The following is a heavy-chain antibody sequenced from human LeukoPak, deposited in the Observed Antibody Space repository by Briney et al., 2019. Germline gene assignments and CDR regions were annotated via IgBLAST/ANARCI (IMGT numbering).Heavy chain of an antibody. D-gene: IGHD3-9*01. CDR3: AKDIGSGSRTTYFDY. CDR1: GFTFDDYA. Sequence: PGRSLRLSCAASGFTFDDYAMHWVRQAPGKGLEWVSGISWNSGSIGYADSVKGRFTISRDNAKNSLYLQMNSLRAEDTALYYCAKDIGSGSRTTYFDYWGQGTMVTVSS. CDR2: ISWNSGSI. J-gene: IGHJ3*01. V-gene: IGHV3-9*01.